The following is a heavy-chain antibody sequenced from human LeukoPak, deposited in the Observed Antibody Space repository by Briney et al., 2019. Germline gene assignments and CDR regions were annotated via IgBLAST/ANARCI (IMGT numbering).Heavy chain of an antibody. J-gene: IGHJ4*02. Sequence: FETLSLTCTVSGGSVSTSSYCWAWIRQPPGKGLEWVGTIFLGARTYYLPSLRNRLTLSINTTNHQLSLKVRSVTAADTAVSYCARDESGIAAAGKLSSRGPYFEKLVPRFDFWGQGALVIVSS. CDR2: IFLGART. CDR1: GGSVSTSSYC. V-gene: IGHV4-39*02. D-gene: IGHD6-13*01. CDR3: ARDESGIAAAGKLSSRGPYFEKLVPRFDF.